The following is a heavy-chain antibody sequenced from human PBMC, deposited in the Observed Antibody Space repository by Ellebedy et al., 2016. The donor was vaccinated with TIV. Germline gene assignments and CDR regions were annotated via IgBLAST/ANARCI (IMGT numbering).Heavy chain of an antibody. CDR1: GYTFPSYG. Sequence: AASVKVSCKASGYTFPSYGISWVRQAPGQGLEWMGWISVYNGNTNYAQKLQGRVTMTTDTSTSTAYMEMRSLRSDDTAVYYCARVAGRYWFDPWGQGTLVTVSS. CDR3: ARVAGRYWFDP. V-gene: IGHV1-18*01. D-gene: IGHD3-9*01. CDR2: ISVYNGNT. J-gene: IGHJ5*02.